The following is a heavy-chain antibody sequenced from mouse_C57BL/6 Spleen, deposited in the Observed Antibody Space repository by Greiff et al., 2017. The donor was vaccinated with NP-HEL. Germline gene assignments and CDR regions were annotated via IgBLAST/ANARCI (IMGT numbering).Heavy chain of an antibody. V-gene: IGHV1-7*01. CDR1: GYTFTSYW. D-gene: IGHD1-1*01. J-gene: IGHJ1*03. Sequence: VQLQQSGAELAKPGASVKLSCKASGYTFTSYWMHWVKQRPGQGLEWIGYINPSRGYTKYNQKFKDKATLTADKSSSTAYIQRSSRTYEDSAGYYCARGDYGSSPVFDVWGTGTTVTVSS. CDR2: INPSRGYT. CDR3: ARGDYGSSPVFDV.